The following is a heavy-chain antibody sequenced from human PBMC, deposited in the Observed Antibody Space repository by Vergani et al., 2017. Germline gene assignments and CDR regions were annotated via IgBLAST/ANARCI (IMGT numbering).Heavy chain of an antibody. D-gene: IGHD6-19*01. V-gene: IGHV3-21*04. Sequence: EVQLVESGGGLVKPGGSLRLSCAASGFTFSSYSMNWVRQAPGKGLEWVSSISSSSSYIYYADSVKGRFTISRDNAKNSLYLQMNSLRAEDTALYYCAKAGPSQYYYYGMDVWGQGTTVTVSS. CDR3: AKAGPSQYYYYGMDV. CDR1: GFTFSSYS. J-gene: IGHJ6*02. CDR2: ISSSSSYI.